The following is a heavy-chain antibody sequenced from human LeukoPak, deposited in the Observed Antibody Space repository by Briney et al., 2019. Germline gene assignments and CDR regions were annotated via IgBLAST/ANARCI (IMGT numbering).Heavy chain of an antibody. CDR2: IYYSGST. Sequence: PSETLSLTCTVSGGSISSSYYYWGWIRQPPGKGLEWLGYIYYSGSTNYNPSLKSRVTISVDTSKNQFSLKLSSVTAADTAVYYCARVGEYSSSWSPSTYYYYGMDVWGQGTTVTVSS. CDR3: ARVGEYSSSWSPSTYYYYGMDV. D-gene: IGHD6-13*01. V-gene: IGHV4-61*05. CDR1: GGSISSSYYY. J-gene: IGHJ6*02.